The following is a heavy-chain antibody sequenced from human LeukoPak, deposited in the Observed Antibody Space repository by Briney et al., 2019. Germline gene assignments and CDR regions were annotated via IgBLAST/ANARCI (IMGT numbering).Heavy chain of an antibody. CDR2: IFYSGST. V-gene: IGHV4-39*07. Sequence: SETLSLTCTVSGGSISSSNYYWGWIRQPPGKGLEWIGSIFYSGSTYYNPSLKSRVTISVDTSKNQFSLKLSSVTAADTAVYYCARGWRYSSGWPIYYYYYMDVWGKGTTVTVSS. J-gene: IGHJ6*03. D-gene: IGHD6-19*01. CDR1: GGSISSSNYY. CDR3: ARGWRYSSGWPIYYYYYMDV.